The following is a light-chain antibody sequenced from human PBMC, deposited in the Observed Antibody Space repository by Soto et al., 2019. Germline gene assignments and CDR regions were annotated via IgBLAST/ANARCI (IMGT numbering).Light chain of an antibody. J-gene: IGKJ1*01. V-gene: IGKV3-20*01. Sequence: EILLRQSPGTLSLSPWERATLSCRAIQSVSSNYLAWYQQKPGQAPRLLIYGASSRATGIPDRFSGSVSGTDFTLTITRLEPEDFAVYYCQQYGSSYPWTFGQGTKVDI. CDR3: QQYGSSYPWT. CDR2: GAS. CDR1: QSVSSNY.